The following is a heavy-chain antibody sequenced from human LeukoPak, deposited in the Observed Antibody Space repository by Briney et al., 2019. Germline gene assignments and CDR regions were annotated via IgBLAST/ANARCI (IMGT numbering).Heavy chain of an antibody. CDR3: AGADGFWSGYYHYYYVDV. J-gene: IGHJ6*03. CDR2: INHSGST. D-gene: IGHD3-3*01. Sequence: SETLSLTCAVYGGSFSGYYWSWIRQPPGKGLEWIGEINHSGSTNYNPSLKSRVTISVDTSKNQFSLKLSSVTAADTAVYYCAGADGFWSGYYHYYYVDVWGKGTTVTVSS. CDR1: GGSFSGYY. V-gene: IGHV4-34*01.